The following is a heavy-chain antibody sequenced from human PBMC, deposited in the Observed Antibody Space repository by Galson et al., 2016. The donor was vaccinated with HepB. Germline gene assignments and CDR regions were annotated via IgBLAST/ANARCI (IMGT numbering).Heavy chain of an antibody. CDR3: ARDPYQWLSKYYFDY. D-gene: IGHD6-19*01. J-gene: IGHJ4*02. CDR1: GFTFDDYA. V-gene: IGHV3-9*01. CDR2: INWNSGTV. Sequence: SLRLSCAASGFTFDDYAMHWVRHAPGEGLEWVAGINWNSGTVFYADSVKGRFTISRDNNKNSVYLQMDTPSVEDTAFYFCARDPYQWLSKYYFDYWGQGALVTVSS.